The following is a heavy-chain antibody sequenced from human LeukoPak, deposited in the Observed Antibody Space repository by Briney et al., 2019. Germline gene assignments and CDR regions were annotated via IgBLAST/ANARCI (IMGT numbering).Heavy chain of an antibody. Sequence: SETLSLTCTVSGGSISSYYWSWIRQPAGKGLEWIGRIYTSGSTNYDPSLKSRVTMSVDTSKNQFSLKLSSVTAADTAVYYCAREGNDIVVVPAAPAPYYYYYMDVWGKGTTVTISS. CDR2: IYTSGST. D-gene: IGHD2-2*01. J-gene: IGHJ6*03. CDR1: GGSISSYY. CDR3: AREGNDIVVVPAAPAPYYYYYMDV. V-gene: IGHV4-4*07.